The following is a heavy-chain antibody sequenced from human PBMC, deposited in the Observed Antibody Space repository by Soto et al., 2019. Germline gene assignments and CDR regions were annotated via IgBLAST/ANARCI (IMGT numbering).Heavy chain of an antibody. V-gene: IGHV4-59*01. CDR3: SRYSPAKKTHNRNPGWFGP. CDR1: GGSMNIYY. D-gene: IGHD2-21*01. Sequence: SETLSLTCTVSGGSMNIYYWTWIRQPPGRGLEWIGYVRDTGSTNYTPSLKSRVPISIDTSRNQFSLSLSSVTAADTAVYFCSRYSPAKKTHNRNPGWFGPRGQGTLVTVSS. J-gene: IGHJ5*02. CDR2: VRDTGST.